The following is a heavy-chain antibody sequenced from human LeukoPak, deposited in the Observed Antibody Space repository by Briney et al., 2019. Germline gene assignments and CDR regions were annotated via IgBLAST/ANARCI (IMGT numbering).Heavy chain of an antibody. CDR3: AREVGGAGSYFFPYYAMDV. J-gene: IGHJ6*02. CDR2: IGGFNGNT. V-gene: IGHV1-18*01. CDR1: GYTFISYG. Sequence: ASVKVSCKASGYTFISYGINWVRQAPGQGLEWMGWIGGFNGNTNYAQKLQGRVTMTTDTSTSTAYMELWSLRSDDTAVYYCAREVGGAGSYFFPYYAMDVWGQGTTVTVSS. D-gene: IGHD3-10*01.